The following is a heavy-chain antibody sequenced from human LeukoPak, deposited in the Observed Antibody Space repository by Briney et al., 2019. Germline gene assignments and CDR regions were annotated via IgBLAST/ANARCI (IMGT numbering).Heavy chain of an antibody. CDR3: ARGGPPYYGILTETLDY. CDR2: INHSGST. Sequence: SETLSLTCAVYGGSFSGYYRSWIRQPPGRGLEWIGEINHSGSTNYNPSLKSRVTISVDTSKNQFSLKLSSVTAADTAVYYCARGGPPYYGILTETLDYWGQGTLVTVSS. J-gene: IGHJ4*02. CDR1: GGSFSGYY. D-gene: IGHD3-9*01. V-gene: IGHV4-34*01.